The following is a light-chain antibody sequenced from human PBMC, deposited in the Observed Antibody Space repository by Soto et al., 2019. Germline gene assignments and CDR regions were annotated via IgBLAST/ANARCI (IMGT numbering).Light chain of an antibody. J-gene: IGLJ1*01. CDR1: SSDVGSYNL. CDR3: CSYAGSSTFYA. V-gene: IGLV2-23*03. Sequence: QSALTQPASVSGSPGQSITISCTGTSSDVGSYNLVSWYQQHPGKAPKLMIYEGSKRPSGVSNRFSGSKSGNTASLTISGLQAEDEADYYCCSYAGSSTFYAFGTGTKVTAL. CDR2: EGS.